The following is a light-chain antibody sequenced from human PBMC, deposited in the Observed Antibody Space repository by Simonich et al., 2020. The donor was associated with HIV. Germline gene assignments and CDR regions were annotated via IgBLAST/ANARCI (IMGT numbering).Light chain of an antibody. J-gene: IGKJ1*01. V-gene: IGKV4-1*01. Sequence: DIVMTQSPDSLAVSLGERATINCKSSQSVLYSSNNKNYLAWYQQKPGQPPKLLIYWASTRASGVPDRLSGSGSGTDFTLTISSLQAEDVAVYYCQQYYSTPRTFGQGTKVEIK. CDR1: QSVLYSSNNKNY. CDR2: WAS. CDR3: QQYYSTPRT.